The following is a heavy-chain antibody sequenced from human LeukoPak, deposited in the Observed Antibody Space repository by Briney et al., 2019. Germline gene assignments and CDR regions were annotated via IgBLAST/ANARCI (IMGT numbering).Heavy chain of an antibody. Sequence: PSETLSLTCAVYGGSFSGYYWSWIRQPPGKGLEWIGEINHSGSTNYNPSLKSRVTISVDTSKNQFSLKLSPVTAADTAVYYCASRGYYDILTGYYNGYYMDVWGKGTTVTISS. D-gene: IGHD3-9*01. CDR3: ASRGYYDILTGYYNGYYMDV. J-gene: IGHJ6*03. V-gene: IGHV4-34*01. CDR1: GGSFSGYY. CDR2: INHSGST.